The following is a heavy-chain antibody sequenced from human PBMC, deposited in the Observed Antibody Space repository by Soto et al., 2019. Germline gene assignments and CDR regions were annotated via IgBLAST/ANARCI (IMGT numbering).Heavy chain of an antibody. Sequence: PSETLSLTCTVSGGSISSYYWSWIRQPPGQGLEWIGYIYYSGSTNYNPSLKSRVTISVDTSKNQFSLKLSSVTAADTAVYYCARADSYGSNWFDPWGQGTLVT. D-gene: IGHD5-18*01. V-gene: IGHV4-59*01. CDR1: GGSISSYY. CDR3: ARADSYGSNWFDP. CDR2: IYYSGST. J-gene: IGHJ5*02.